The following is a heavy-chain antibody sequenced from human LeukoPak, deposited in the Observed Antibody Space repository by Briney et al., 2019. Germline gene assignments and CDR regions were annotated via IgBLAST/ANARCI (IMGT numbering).Heavy chain of an antibody. CDR2: ISYDGSNK. J-gene: IGHJ4*02. Sequence: GGSLRLSCAASGLTFSSYAMHWVRQAPGKGLEWVAVISYDGSNKYYADSVKGRFTISRDNSKNTLYLQMNSLRAEDTAVYYCARVSLEIQFDYWGQGTLVTVSS. V-gene: IGHV3-30-3*01. D-gene: IGHD1-1*01. CDR1: GLTFSSYA. CDR3: ARVSLEIQFDY.